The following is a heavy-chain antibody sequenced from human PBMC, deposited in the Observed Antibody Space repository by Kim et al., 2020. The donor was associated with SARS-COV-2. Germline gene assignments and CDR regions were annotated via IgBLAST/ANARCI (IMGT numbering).Heavy chain of an antibody. J-gene: IGHJ4*02. CDR3: ARAPSPYYYDSSGYWWFDY. Sequence: KGRFTISRDNSKNTLSLQMNSLRAEDTAVYYCARAPSPYYYDSSGYWWFDYWGQGTLVTVSS. D-gene: IGHD3-22*01. V-gene: IGHV3-30*01.